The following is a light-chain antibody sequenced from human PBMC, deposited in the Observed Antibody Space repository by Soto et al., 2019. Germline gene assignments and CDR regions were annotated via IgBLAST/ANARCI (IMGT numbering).Light chain of an antibody. Sequence: QSALTQPASVSGSPGQSITISCTGTSSDVGGYNYVSWYQQHPGKAPKLMIYDVSNRPSGVSNRFSGSKSGNTASLTISGLQAEDEADHYCSSYTSSSTLDAFGTGTKVTVL. V-gene: IGLV2-14*01. CDR3: SSYTSSSTLDA. J-gene: IGLJ1*01. CDR2: DVS. CDR1: SSDVGGYNY.